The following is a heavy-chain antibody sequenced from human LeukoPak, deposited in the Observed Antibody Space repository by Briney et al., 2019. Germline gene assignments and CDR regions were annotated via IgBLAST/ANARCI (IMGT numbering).Heavy chain of an antibody. CDR3: ASRRIVVVPAAILNWFDP. Sequence: SETLSPTCTVSGGSISSSSYYWGWIRQPPGKGLEWIGSIYYSGSTYYNPSLKSRVTISVDTSKNQFSLKLSSVTAADTAVYYCASRRIVVVPAAILNWFDPWGQGTLVTVSS. J-gene: IGHJ5*02. D-gene: IGHD2-2*02. CDR2: IYYSGST. V-gene: IGHV4-39*01. CDR1: GGSISSSSYY.